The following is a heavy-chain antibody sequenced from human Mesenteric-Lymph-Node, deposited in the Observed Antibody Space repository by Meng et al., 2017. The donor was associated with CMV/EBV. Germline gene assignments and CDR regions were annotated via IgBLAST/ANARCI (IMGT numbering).Heavy chain of an antibody. J-gene: IGHJ6*02. V-gene: IGHV1-69*10. CDR2: IIPILGIA. Sequence: SVKVSCKASGGTFSSYAISWVRQAPGQGLEWMGGIIPILGIANYAQKFQGRVTITADKSTSTAYMELSSLRSEDTAVYYCARDLGYGGNSRGYYYGMDVWGQGTTVTVSS. D-gene: IGHD4-23*01. CDR1: GGTFSSYA. CDR3: ARDLGYGGNSRGYYYGMDV.